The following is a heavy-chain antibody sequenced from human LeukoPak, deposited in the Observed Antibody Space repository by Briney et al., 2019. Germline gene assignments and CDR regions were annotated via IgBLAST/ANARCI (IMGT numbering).Heavy chain of an antibody. CDR3: ARRLGGTSTGFDY. J-gene: IGHJ4*02. CDR1: GGSISSSSYY. Sequence: ETLSLTCTVSGGSISSSSYYWGWIRQPPGKGLEWIGSIYYSGSTYYNPSLKSRVTISVDTSKNQFSLKLSSVTAADTAVYYCARRLGGTSTGFDYWGQGTLVTVSS. V-gene: IGHV4-39*01. D-gene: IGHD2-2*01. CDR2: IYYSGST.